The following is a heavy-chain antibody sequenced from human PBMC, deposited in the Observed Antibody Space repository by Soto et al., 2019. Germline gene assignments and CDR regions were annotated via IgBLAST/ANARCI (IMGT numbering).Heavy chain of an antibody. CDR3: ARRGLRSSSVVFDY. D-gene: IGHD6-13*01. J-gene: IGHJ4*02. V-gene: IGHV4-39*01. Sequence: SETLSLTCTVSGGSISSSSYYWGWIRQPPGKGLEWIGSIYYSGSTYYNPSLKSRVTISVDTSKNQFSLKLSSVTAADTAVYYCARRGLRSSSVVFDYWGQGTLVTVSS. CDR2: IYYSGST. CDR1: GGSISSSSYY.